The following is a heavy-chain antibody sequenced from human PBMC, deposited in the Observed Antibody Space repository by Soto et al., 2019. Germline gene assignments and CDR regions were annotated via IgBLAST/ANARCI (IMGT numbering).Heavy chain of an antibody. Sequence: QVQLVQSGAEVKKPGASVKVSCKASGYTFTSYGISWVRQAPGQGLEWMGWISAYNGNTNYAQKLQGRVTMTTDTSTSNAYMELRSLRSDDTAVYYCARDRASVLYYYGMDVWGQGTTVTVSS. CDR3: ARDRASVLYYYGMDV. V-gene: IGHV1-18*01. J-gene: IGHJ6*02. CDR1: GYTFTSYG. CDR2: ISAYNGNT.